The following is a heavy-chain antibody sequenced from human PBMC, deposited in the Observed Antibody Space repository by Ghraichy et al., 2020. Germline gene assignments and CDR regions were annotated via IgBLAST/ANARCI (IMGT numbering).Heavy chain of an antibody. CDR2: IYYSGST. D-gene: IGHD3-22*01. CDR3: ARHRTTMIGSASDY. CDR1: GGSISSTAYY. Sequence: SETLSLTCNVSGGSISSTAYYWGWIRQPPGKGLEWIGSIYYSGSTYYNPSLKSRVTISHTSKNQFSLKLSSVTAADTAVYYCARHRTTMIGSASDYWGQGTLVTVSS. J-gene: IGHJ4*02. V-gene: IGHV4-39*01.